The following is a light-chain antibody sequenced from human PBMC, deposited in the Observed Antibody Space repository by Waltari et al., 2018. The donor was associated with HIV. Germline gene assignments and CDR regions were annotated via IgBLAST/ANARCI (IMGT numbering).Light chain of an antibody. Sequence: SYVLTQPPSVSVAPGQTARITCGGDHIGSKGVHWYQKKPSQAPVLVVYDDSDRPSGIPELFSGSSSWNTATLTISRVEAGDEADFYCQVWDSSTDLRVFGGGTKLTVL. CDR2: DDS. V-gene: IGLV3-21*02. CDR3: QVWDSSTDLRV. J-gene: IGLJ2*01. CDR1: HIGSKG.